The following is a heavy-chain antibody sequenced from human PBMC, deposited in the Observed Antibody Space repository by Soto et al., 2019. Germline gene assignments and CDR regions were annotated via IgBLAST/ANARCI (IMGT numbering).Heavy chain of an antibody. V-gene: IGHV3-30*18. D-gene: IGHD3-22*01. Sequence: PGGSLRLSCAASGFTFSSYGMHWVRQAPGKGLEWVAVISYDGSNKYYADSVKGRFTISRDNSKNTLYLQMNSLRAEDTAVYYCAKVPTARADRAIDYDSSGYYKDDAFDIWGQGTMVTVSS. CDR1: GFTFSSYG. J-gene: IGHJ3*02. CDR2: ISYDGSNK. CDR3: AKVPTARADRAIDYDSSGYYKDDAFDI.